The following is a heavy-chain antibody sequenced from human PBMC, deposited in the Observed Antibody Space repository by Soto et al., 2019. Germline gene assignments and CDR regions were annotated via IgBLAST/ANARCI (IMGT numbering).Heavy chain of an antibody. V-gene: IGHV5-51*01. D-gene: IGHD3-22*01. CDR2: IYPSDSDT. J-gene: IGHJ4*02. CDR3: ARGVVSTRTFDY. Sequence: GESLNISCKGSGYNFAGYWIAWVRQMPGKGLELMGIIYPSDSDTRYRPSFQGQVTISADKSISSSYLQWSSLRASDTAMYYCARGVVSTRTFDYWGQGTPVTVSS. CDR1: GYNFAGYW.